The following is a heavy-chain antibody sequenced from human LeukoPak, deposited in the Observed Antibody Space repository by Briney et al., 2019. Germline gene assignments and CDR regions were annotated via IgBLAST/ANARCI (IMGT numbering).Heavy chain of an antibody. CDR1: GFTFSSYA. J-gene: IGHJ3*02. CDR2: ISGSGGST. Sequence: GGSLRLSCAASGFTFSSYAMSWVRQAPGKGLEWVSAISGSGGSTYYADSVKGRFTISRDNSKITLYLQKNSLRAEDTAVYYCAKDRKHSGSFEDAFDIWGQGTMVTVSS. CDR3: AKDRKHSGSFEDAFDI. V-gene: IGHV3-23*01. D-gene: IGHD1-26*01.